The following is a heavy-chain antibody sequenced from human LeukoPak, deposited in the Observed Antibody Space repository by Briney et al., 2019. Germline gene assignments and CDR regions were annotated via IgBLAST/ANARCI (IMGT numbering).Heavy chain of an antibody. J-gene: IGHJ6*03. Sequence: PGGSLRFSCAASGFTFSSYGMSWVRQAPGKGLEWVSAISGSGGSTYYADSVKGRFTISRDNSKNTLYLQMNSLRAEDTAVYYCAKDSEGRYYYYYYYMDVWGKGTTVTVSS. CDR3: AKDSEGRYYYYYYYMDV. V-gene: IGHV3-23*01. CDR1: GFTFSSYG. CDR2: ISGSGGST. D-gene: IGHD1-14*01.